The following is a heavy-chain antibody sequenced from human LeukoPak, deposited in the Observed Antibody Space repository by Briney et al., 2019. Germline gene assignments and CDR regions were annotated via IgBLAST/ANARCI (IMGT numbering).Heavy chain of an antibody. D-gene: IGHD3-3*01. J-gene: IGHJ4*02. V-gene: IGHV4-39*07. Sequence: PSETLSLTCAVSGGSISSSSYYWGWIRQPPGKGLEWIGSIYYSGSTYYNPSLKSRVTISVDTSKNQFSLKLSSVTAADTAVYYCASRVLRFLEWDFDYWGQGTLVTVSS. CDR1: GGSISSSSYY. CDR2: IYYSGST. CDR3: ASRVLRFLEWDFDY.